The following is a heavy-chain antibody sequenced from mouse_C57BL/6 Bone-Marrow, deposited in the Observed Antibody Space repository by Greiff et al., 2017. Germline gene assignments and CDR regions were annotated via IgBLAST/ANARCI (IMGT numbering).Heavy chain of an antibody. CDR1: GFTFSDYG. J-gene: IGHJ1*03. CDR2: ISSGSSTI. V-gene: IGHV5-17*01. Sequence: EVMLVESGGGLVKPGGSLKLSCAASGFTFSDYGMRWVRQAPEKGLEWVAYISSGSSTIYYADTVKGRFTISRDNAKNTLFLQMTSLRSEDTAMYYCARPGSGYWYCEVWGTGTTVTVSS. D-gene: IGHD4-1*01. CDR3: ARPGSGYWYCEV.